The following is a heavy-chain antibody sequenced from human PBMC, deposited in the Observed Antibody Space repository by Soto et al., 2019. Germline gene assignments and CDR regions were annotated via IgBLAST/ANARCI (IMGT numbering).Heavy chain of an antibody. J-gene: IGHJ6*02. CDR1: GFTFSTYA. CDR3: AKDGLGYCTSTSCYRHYYYGMDV. V-gene: IGHV3-23*01. CDR2: IVGSGART. D-gene: IGHD2-2*02. Sequence: GGSLRLSCAASGFTFSTYAMSWVRQAPGMGLEWVAAIVGSGARTYYADSVKGRFTISRDNYKNTVDLQMNSLRAEDTAVYYCAKDGLGYCTSTSCYRHYYYGMDVWGQGTTVTVSS.